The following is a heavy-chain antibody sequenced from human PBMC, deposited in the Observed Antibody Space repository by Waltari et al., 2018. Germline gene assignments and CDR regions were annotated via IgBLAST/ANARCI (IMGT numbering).Heavy chain of an antibody. V-gene: IGHV3-33*06. CDR1: GFSFSSYG. CDR3: VKDGGRQQLVPSYFDN. CDR2: MWFDGSDT. J-gene: IGHJ4*02. D-gene: IGHD6-13*01. Sequence: QVQLVESGGGVVQPGGSLRLACAASGFSFSSYGIHWVRQAPGKGLGWVASMWFDGSDTYYADSVKGRFTISRDNSKNTIYLQMNSLRDEDTAVYYCVKDGGRQQLVPSYFDNWGQGSLVTVSS.